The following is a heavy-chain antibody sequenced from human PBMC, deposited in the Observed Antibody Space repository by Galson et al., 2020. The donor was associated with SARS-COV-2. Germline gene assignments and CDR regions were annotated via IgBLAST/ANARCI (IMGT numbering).Heavy chain of an antibody. J-gene: IGHJ4*02. Sequence: GESLKISCGGSGFTFKNYAMSWVRQPPGKGLEWVAGITGGSHLTYYAHSVKGRFTISRDNSKNTLFLQMSSLRADDTAVYHCVKGDYGWYIIDWGRGTLVTVSS. CDR2: ITGGSHLT. CDR1: GFTFKNYA. V-gene: IGHV3-23*01. D-gene: IGHD6-19*01. CDR3: VKGDYGWYIID.